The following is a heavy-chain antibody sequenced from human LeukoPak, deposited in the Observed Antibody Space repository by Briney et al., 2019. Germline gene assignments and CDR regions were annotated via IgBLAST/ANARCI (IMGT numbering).Heavy chain of an antibody. J-gene: IGHJ4*02. D-gene: IGHD6-19*01. CDR2: SFFSGST. CDR3: ARGGLSSGWYG. Sequence: SGTLSLTCTVSGGSISSYYWSWIQQPPGKGLEWIGYSFFSGSTNYNPSLKSRVTISLDTSKNQFSLRLNSVTAADTAVYYCARGGLSSGWYGWGQGTLVTVSS. V-gene: IGHV4-59*01. CDR1: GGSISSYY.